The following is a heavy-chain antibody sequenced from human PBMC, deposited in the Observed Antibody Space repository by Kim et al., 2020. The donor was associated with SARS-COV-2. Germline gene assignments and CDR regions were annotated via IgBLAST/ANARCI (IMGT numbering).Heavy chain of an antibody. D-gene: IGHD2-15*01. CDR2: ISWNSGSM. V-gene: IGHV3-9*01. CDR3: ARVEDYYYGMDV. J-gene: IGHJ6*02. Sequence: GGSLRLSCAASGFTFDDYAMHWVRQAPGKGLEWVSGISWNSGSMGYADSVKGRFTISRDNAKNSLYLQMNSLRAEDTALYYCARVEDYYYGMDVWGQGTTVTVSS. CDR1: GFTFDDYA.